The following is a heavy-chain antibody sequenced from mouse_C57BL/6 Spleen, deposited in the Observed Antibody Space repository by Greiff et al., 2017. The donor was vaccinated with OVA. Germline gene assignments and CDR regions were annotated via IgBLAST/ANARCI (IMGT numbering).Heavy chain of an antibody. J-gene: IGHJ3*01. D-gene: IGHD2-4*01. CDR3: ARGAYDYDAAWFAY. CDR2: ISNGGGST. V-gene: IGHV5-12*01. CDR1: GFTFSDYY. Sequence: EVHLVESGGGLVQPGGSLKLSCAASGFTFSDYYMYWVRQTPEKRLEWVAYISNGGGSTYYPDTVKGRFTISRDNAKNTLYLQMSRLKSEDTAMYYCARGAYDYDAAWFAYWGQGTLVTVSA.